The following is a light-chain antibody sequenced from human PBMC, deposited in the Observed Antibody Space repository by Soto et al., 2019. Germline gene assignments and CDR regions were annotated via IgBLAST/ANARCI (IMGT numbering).Light chain of an antibody. Sequence: DLQLTQTPSTLFEFLGDEVTITCRASQTISRWLAWYQQKPGRAPKLLIYDASTLESGVPSRFSGSGSETEFTLTISRLQPDDFATYFCHSRAFGQGTRLEIK. CDR2: DAS. CDR3: HSRA. CDR1: QTISRW. V-gene: IGKV1-5*01. J-gene: IGKJ5*01.